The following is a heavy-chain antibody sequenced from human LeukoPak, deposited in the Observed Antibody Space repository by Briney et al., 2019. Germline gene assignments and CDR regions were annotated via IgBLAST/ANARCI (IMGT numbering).Heavy chain of an antibody. CDR2: IIPILGIA. V-gene: IGHV1-69*04. CDR1: GGTFSSYA. Sequence: ASVKVSCKASGGTFSSYAISWVRQAPGQGLEWMGRIIPILGIANYAQKFQGRVTITADKSTSTAYMELSSLRSEDTAVYYCATNYYDSSGYHYPFDYWGQGTLVTVSS. J-gene: IGHJ4*02. CDR3: ATNYYDSSGYHYPFDY. D-gene: IGHD3-22*01.